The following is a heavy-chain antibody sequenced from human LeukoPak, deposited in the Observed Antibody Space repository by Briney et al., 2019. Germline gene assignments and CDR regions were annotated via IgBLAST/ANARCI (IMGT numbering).Heavy chain of an antibody. J-gene: IGHJ3*02. Sequence: SETLSLTCAVYGGSFSGYYWSWIRQPPGKGLEWIGEINHSGSTNYNPSLKSRVTISVDTSKNQFSLKLSSVTAADTAMYYCARGRITMIVVPPTGYAFDIWGQGTMVTVSS. V-gene: IGHV4-34*01. CDR3: ARGRITMIVVPPTGYAFDI. CDR1: GGSFSGYY. D-gene: IGHD3-22*01. CDR2: INHSGST.